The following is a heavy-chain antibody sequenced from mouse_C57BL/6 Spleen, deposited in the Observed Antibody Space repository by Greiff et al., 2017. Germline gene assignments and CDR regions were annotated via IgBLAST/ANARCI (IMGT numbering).Heavy chain of an antibody. CDR3: ARFITTVVGMDY. J-gene: IGHJ4*01. CDR2: IYPGDGDT. Sequence: QVQLQQSGPELVKPGASVKISCKASGYAFSSSWMNWVKQRPGKGLEWIGRIYPGDGDTNYNGKFKGKATLTADKSSSTAYMQLSSLTSEDSAVYFRARFITTVVGMDYWGQGTSVTVSS. D-gene: IGHD1-1*01. CDR1: GYAFSSSW. V-gene: IGHV1-82*01.